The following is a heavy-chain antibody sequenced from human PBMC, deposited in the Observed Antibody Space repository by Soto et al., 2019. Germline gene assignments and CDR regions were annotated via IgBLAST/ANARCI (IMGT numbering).Heavy chain of an antibody. CDR3: AKDLEVLRGGNPD. V-gene: IGHV3-9*01. CDR2: ISWNSGNI. D-gene: IGHD3-10*01. J-gene: IGHJ4*03. CDR1: GFTFDDYA. Sequence: EVKLVESGGGLVQPGMSLRLACAASGFTFDDYAMQWVRQAPGKGLEWVSSISWNSGNIGYADSVKGRFTISRDNARNSLYLHMNSVRPQDTALYYCAKDLEVLRGGNPDWGHRTLVTVSS.